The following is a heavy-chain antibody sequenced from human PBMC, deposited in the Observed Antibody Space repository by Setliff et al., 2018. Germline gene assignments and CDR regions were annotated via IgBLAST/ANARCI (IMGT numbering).Heavy chain of an antibody. CDR2: TSAYNGNT. Sequence: ASVKVSCKASGYTFTSYGISWVRQAPGQGLEWMGWTSAYNGNTNYAQKLQGRVTMTTDTSTSTAYMELRSLRSDDTAVYYCARSTVTQIFYSGMDVWGQGTTVTVSS. D-gene: IGHD4-17*01. CDR3: ARSTVTQIFYSGMDV. CDR1: GYTFTSYG. J-gene: IGHJ6*02. V-gene: IGHV1-18*01.